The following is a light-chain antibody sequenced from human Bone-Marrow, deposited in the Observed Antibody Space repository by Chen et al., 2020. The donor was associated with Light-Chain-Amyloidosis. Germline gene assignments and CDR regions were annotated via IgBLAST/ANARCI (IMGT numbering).Light chain of an antibody. CDR3: QQYYSAPFT. J-gene: IGKJ3*01. CDR2: WAS. CDR1: QSVLYSSNNKNY. V-gene: IGKV4-1*01. Sequence: DLVMTQSPDSLAVSLGERATINCKSSQSVLYSSNNKNYLAWYQQKPGQPPKLLISWASTRESGVPDRVTGSGSGTDFTLTISSLQAEDVAVYYCQQYYSAPFTFGPGTKVNIK.